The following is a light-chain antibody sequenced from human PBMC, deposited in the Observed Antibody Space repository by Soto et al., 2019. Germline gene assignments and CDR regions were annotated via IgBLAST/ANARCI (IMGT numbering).Light chain of an antibody. CDR2: GDN. Sequence: QSVLTQPPSVSGAPGQRVTISCTGGNSNIGSSYDVHWYQQIPGKAPKLLIYGDNNRTSGVPDRFSGSKSGTAASLAITSRGAEAEDEADCHSQACNLSGVVFGGGTKLTVL. V-gene: IGLV1-40*01. CDR3: HSQACNLSGVV. J-gene: IGLJ3*02. CDR1: NSNIGSSYD.